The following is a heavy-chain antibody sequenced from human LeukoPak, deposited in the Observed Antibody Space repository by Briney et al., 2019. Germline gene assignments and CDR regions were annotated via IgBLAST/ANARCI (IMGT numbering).Heavy chain of an antibody. D-gene: IGHD2-15*01. Sequence: SETLSLTCAVYGGSFSGYYWSWIRQPPGKGLEWIGEINHSGSTNYNPSLKSRVTISVDTSKNQFSLKLSSVTAADTAVYYCARGPYCSGGSCYPYYYYGMDVWGQGTTVTVSS. J-gene: IGHJ6*02. CDR3: ARGPYCSGGSCYPYYYYGMDV. V-gene: IGHV4-34*01. CDR1: GGSFSGYY. CDR2: INHSGST.